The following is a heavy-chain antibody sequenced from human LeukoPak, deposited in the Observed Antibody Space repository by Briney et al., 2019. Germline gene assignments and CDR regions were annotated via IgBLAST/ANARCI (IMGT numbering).Heavy chain of an antibody. CDR3: ARVGTSHPDY. Sequence: SETLSLTCAVYGGSFSGYYWSWIRQPPGKGLEWIGEINHSGSTNYNPSLKSRVTISVDTSKNQFSLKLSSVTAAATAVYYCARVGTSHPDYWGQGTLVTVSS. CDR2: INHSGST. V-gene: IGHV4-34*01. CDR1: GGSFSGYY. J-gene: IGHJ4*02. D-gene: IGHD2-2*01.